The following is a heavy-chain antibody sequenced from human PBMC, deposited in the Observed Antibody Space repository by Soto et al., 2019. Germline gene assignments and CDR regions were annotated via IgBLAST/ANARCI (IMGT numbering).Heavy chain of an antibody. D-gene: IGHD4-17*01. V-gene: IGHV3-9*01. Sequence: GGSLRLSCAASGFTIDTYAMHWVRQAPGKGLEWVAGINWDSGKIGYADSVKGRFSISRDHAKNSLYLQMSSLKPEDTAFYFCARDSPGLYGDHESTWFGPWGQGTLVTVSS. CDR1: GFTIDTYA. CDR3: ARDSPGLYGDHESTWFGP. J-gene: IGHJ5*02. CDR2: INWDSGKI.